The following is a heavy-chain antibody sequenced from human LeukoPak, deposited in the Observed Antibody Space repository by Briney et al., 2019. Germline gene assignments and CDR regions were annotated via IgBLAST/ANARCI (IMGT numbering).Heavy chain of an antibody. CDR1: GFTFSSYS. J-gene: IGHJ3*02. V-gene: IGHV3-21*01. D-gene: IGHD2-2*01. CDR3: ARYCSSTSCYADAFDI. CDR2: ISSSSSYI. Sequence: PGGSLRLSCAASGFTFSSYSMNSVRQAPGKGLEWVSAISSSSSYIYYADSVKGRFTISRDNAKTSLYLQMNSLRAEDTAVYYCARYCSSTSCYADAFDIWGQGTMVTVSS.